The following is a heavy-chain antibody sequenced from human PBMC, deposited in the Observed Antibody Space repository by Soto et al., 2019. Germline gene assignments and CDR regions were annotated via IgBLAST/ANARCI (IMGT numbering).Heavy chain of an antibody. J-gene: IGHJ3*02. CDR3: GRYDSSGGRAFDI. CDR2: IYYSGST. D-gene: IGHD3-22*01. Sequence: QVQLQESGPGLVKPSETLSLTCTVSGGSVSSGSYYWSWIRQPPGKGLEWIGYIYYSGSTNYNPSLKSRVTISVDTSKNQFSLKLSSVTAADTAVYYCGRYDSSGGRAFDIWGQGTMVTVSS. CDR1: GGSVSSGSYY. V-gene: IGHV4-61*01.